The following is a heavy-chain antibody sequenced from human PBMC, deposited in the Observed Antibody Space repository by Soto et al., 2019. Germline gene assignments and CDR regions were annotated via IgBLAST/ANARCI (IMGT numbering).Heavy chain of an antibody. Sequence: EVQLVESGGGLVQPGGSLKLSCEASGFLLSVSAVHWVRQASGQGLEWVGRIRDKANNYAPAYAASVTGRFTVSRDASKDTAYLQMHSLKAADSAVYDCTRLEYDVDVWGQGTTVTVS. V-gene: IGHV3-73*02. CDR3: TRLEYDVDV. CDR2: IRDKANNYAP. CDR1: GFLLSVSA. J-gene: IGHJ6*02.